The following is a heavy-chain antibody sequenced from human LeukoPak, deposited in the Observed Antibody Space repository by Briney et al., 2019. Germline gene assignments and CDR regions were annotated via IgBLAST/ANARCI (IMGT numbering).Heavy chain of an antibody. V-gene: IGHV1-2*02. Sequence: VASVKVSCKASGYTFTGYYMRWVRQAPGQGLEWMGWINPNSGGTNYAQKFQGRVTMTRDTSISTAYMELSRLRSDDTAVYYCASYYYVDTAMGKALYWGQGTLVTVSS. CDR3: ASYYYVDTAMGKALY. J-gene: IGHJ4*02. D-gene: IGHD5-18*01. CDR1: GYTFTGYY. CDR2: INPNSGGT.